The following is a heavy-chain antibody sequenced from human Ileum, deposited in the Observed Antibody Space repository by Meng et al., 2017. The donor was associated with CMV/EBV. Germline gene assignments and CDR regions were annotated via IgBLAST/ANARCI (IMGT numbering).Heavy chain of an antibody. Sequence: ASVKVSCKTSGYTFTRYGISWVRQAPGQGLEWMEWISAYNGNTNYAQKLQGRVTMTTDTSTSTAYMELRSLRSDDTAVYYCARDTADVFGVVILYNGLDFWGQGTTVTVSS. D-gene: IGHD3-3*01. CDR3: ARDTADVFGVVILYNGLDF. J-gene: IGHJ6*02. V-gene: IGHV1-18*01. CDR2: ISAYNGNT. CDR1: GYTFTRYG.